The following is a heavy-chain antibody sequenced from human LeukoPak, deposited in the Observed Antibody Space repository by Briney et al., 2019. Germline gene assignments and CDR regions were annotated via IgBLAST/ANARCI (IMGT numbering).Heavy chain of an antibody. Sequence: SSETLSLTCTVSGGSISSSSYYWGWIRQPPGKGLEWIGNIYYSGSTYYNPSLKSRVTISVDTSKNQFSLKLSSVTAADTAVYYCARDLLYYYDSSGYSDYWGQGTLVTVSS. J-gene: IGHJ4*02. CDR3: ARDLLYYYDSSGYSDY. CDR1: GGSISSSSYY. D-gene: IGHD3-22*01. CDR2: IYYSGST. V-gene: IGHV4-39*07.